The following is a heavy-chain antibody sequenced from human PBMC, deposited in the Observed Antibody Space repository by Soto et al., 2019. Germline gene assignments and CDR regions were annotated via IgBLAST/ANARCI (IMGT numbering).Heavy chain of an antibody. D-gene: IGHD5-12*01. Sequence: EVQLVQSGGGLVQPGGSLRLSCAASGFTFNSYAMHWVRQAPGKGLEYASAISKDGDVTYYADSVKGRFTISRDNSKNMLYLQMGSLRVEDMAVYYCARGELNVAISVGMHDYWGQGALVIVSS. J-gene: IGHJ4*02. CDR3: ARGELNVAISVGMHDY. CDR1: GFTFNSYA. V-gene: IGHV3-64*07. CDR2: ISKDGDVT.